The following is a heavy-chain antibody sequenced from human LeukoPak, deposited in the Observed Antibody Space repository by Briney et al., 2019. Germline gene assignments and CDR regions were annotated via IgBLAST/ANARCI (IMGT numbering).Heavy chain of an antibody. D-gene: IGHD2-15*01. V-gene: IGHV7-4-1*02. CDR2: INTNTGNP. Sequence: ASVKVSRKASGYTFTSYAMNWVRQAPGQGLEWMGWINTNTGNPTYAQGFTGRFVFSLDTSVSTAYLQISSLKAEDTAVYYCATEVVVAADDAFDIWGQGTMVTVSS. CDR3: ATEVVVAADDAFDI. CDR1: GYTFTSYA. J-gene: IGHJ3*02.